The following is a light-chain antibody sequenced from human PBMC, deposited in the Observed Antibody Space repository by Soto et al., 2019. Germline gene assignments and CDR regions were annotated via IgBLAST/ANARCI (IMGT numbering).Light chain of an antibody. Sequence: QSALTQPASVSGSPGQSITISCTGTSSDVGSYNLVSWYQQHPGKAPKLMIYEGSKRPSGASNRFSGSKSGNTASLTISGLQADDEADYYCCSYAGSSTWVFGGGTQLTVL. CDR3: CSYAGSSTWV. J-gene: IGLJ3*02. CDR1: SSDVGSYNL. CDR2: EGS. V-gene: IGLV2-23*01.